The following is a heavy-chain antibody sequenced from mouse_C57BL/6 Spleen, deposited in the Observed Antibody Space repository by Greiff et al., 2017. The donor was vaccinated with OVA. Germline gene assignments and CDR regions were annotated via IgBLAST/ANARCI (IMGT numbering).Heavy chain of an antibody. CDR1: GYSITSGYY. Sequence: EVQLQESGPGLVKPSQSLSLTCSVTGYSITSGYYWNWIRQFPGNKLEWMGYISYDGSNNYNPSLKNRISITRDTSKNQFFLKLNSVTTEDTATYYCARSYYYGSLYFDVWGTGTTVTVSS. D-gene: IGHD1-1*01. CDR3: ARSYYYGSLYFDV. J-gene: IGHJ1*03. V-gene: IGHV3-6*01. CDR2: ISYDGSN.